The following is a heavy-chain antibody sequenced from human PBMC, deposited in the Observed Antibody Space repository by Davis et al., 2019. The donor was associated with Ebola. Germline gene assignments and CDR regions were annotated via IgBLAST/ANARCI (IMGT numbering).Heavy chain of an antibody. CDR2: IWYDGSNK. CDR1: GFTFSSYG. D-gene: IGHD3-22*01. V-gene: IGHV3-30*02. Sequence: PGGSLRLSCAASGFTFSSYGMHWVRQAPGKGLEWVAVIWYDGSNKYYADSVKGRFTISRDNSKNTLYLQMNSLRAEDTAVYYCAKDGLYDSSGYYPYYYYYYGMDVWGQGTTVTVSS. CDR3: AKDGLYDSSGYYPYYYYYYGMDV. J-gene: IGHJ6*02.